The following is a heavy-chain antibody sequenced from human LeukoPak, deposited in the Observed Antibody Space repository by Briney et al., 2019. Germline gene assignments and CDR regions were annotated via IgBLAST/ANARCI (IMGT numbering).Heavy chain of an antibody. V-gene: IGHV3-43*02. Sequence: GGSLRLSCAASGLIVDDYAMYWVRQAAGKGLEWVSLIVRDGGSTYYADSVKGRFTISRDKSKNSLFLQMNSLRTEDTALYYCAKDILSEQWHDAFDIWGQGTMVTVSS. J-gene: IGHJ3*02. CDR3: AKDILSEQWHDAFDI. D-gene: IGHD6-19*01. CDR2: IVRDGGST. CDR1: GLIVDDYA.